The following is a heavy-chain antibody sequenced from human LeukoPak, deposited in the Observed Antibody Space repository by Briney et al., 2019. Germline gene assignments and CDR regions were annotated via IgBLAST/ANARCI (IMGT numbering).Heavy chain of an antibody. CDR1: GFTFSNAW. J-gene: IGHJ3*01. D-gene: IGHD3-16*02. CDR3: TLTYYDYVWGSYRFD. Sequence: GGSLRLSCAASGFTFSNAWMSWVRQAPGKGLEWVGRIKSKTDGGTTDYAAPVKGRFTISRDDSKNTLYLQMNSLKTEDTAVYYCTLTYYDYVWGSYRFDWGQGTMVTVSS. V-gene: IGHV3-15*01. CDR2: IKSKTDGGTT.